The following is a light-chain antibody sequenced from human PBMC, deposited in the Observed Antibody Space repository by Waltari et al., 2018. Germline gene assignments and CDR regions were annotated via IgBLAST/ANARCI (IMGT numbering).Light chain of an antibody. CDR3: QQYGSSPWT. V-gene: IGKV3-20*01. CDR1: QSVSSSY. Sequence: VLTQSPGTLSLSPGERATLSCRASQSVSSSYLAWYQQKPGQAPRLLIYGASSRATGIPDRFSGSGSGTDFTLTISRLEPEDFAVYYCQQYGSSPWTFGQGTKVEIK. J-gene: IGKJ1*01. CDR2: GAS.